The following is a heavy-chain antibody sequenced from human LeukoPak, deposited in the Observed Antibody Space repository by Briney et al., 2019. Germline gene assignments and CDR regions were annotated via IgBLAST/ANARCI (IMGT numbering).Heavy chain of an antibody. CDR2: ISGSGGST. D-gene: IGHD5-18*01. CDR3: AKVRGYSYGSPLLDY. J-gene: IGHJ4*02. V-gene: IGHV3-23*01. CDR1: GFTFSSYA. Sequence: GGSLRLSCAASGFTFSSYAMSWIRQAPGKGLEWVSAISGSGGSTYYADSVKGRFTISRDNSKNTLYLQMNSLRAEDTAVYYCAKVRGYSYGSPLLDYWGQGTLVTVSS.